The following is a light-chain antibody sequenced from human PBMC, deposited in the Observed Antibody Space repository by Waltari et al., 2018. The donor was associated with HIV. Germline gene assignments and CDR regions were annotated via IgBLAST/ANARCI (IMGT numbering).Light chain of an antibody. CDR3: HQYGSSPPHT. CDR2: GVS. Sequence: EIVLTQSPYTLSLSPGERATLSCRASQSVSSTHLAWYQQKPGQAPRLIIFGVSTRATGIPDRFSGSGSATDFTLTISRLEPEDFAVYYCHQYGSSPPHTFGQGTKLEIK. J-gene: IGKJ2*01. CDR1: QSVSSTH. V-gene: IGKV3-20*01.